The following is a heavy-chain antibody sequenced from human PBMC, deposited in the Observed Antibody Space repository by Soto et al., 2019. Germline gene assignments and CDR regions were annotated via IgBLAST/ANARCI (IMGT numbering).Heavy chain of an antibody. V-gene: IGHV3-23*01. Sequence: GGSLRLSCAASGFTFSGYAMSWVRQAPGKGLEWVSAISGSGGSTYYADSVKGRFTISRDNSKNTLYLQMNSLRAEDTAVYYCARDWAGCSSTSCYRGGYYYGMDVWGQGTTVTVSS. CDR2: ISGSGGST. J-gene: IGHJ6*02. CDR1: GFTFSGYA. D-gene: IGHD2-2*02. CDR3: ARDWAGCSSTSCYRGGYYYGMDV.